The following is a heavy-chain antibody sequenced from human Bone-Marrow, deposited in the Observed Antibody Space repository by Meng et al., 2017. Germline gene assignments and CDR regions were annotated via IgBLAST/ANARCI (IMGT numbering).Heavy chain of an antibody. J-gene: IGHJ4*02. V-gene: IGHV3-30*04. D-gene: IGHD4-23*01. CDR1: GFTFNNFA. CDR2: ISYDGSKK. Sequence: GESLKISCAASGFTFNNFALHWVRQAPGKGLEWVAVISYDGSKKYFADSVKGRFSISRDNSKKTLYLQMNSLRPDDTAVYHCARGWAGVMYYFDYWGQGTLVTVS. CDR3: ARGWAGVMYYFDY.